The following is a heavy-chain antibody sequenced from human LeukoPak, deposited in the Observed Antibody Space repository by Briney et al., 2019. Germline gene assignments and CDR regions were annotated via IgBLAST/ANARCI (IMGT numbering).Heavy chain of an antibody. Sequence: GGSLRLSCAASGFTFSSYAMTWVRQAPGKGLEWVSGISGRGGSTYYADSVKGRFTISRDNSKNTLYLQMNSLRAEDTAVYYCATDGAGDWPDAFDIWGQGTKVTVSS. CDR3: ATDGAGDWPDAFDI. V-gene: IGHV3-23*01. J-gene: IGHJ3*02. CDR1: GFTFSSYA. CDR2: ISGRGGST. D-gene: IGHD2-21*02.